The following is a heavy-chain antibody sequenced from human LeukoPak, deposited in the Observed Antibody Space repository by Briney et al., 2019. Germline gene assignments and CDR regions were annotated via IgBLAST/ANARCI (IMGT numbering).Heavy chain of an antibody. D-gene: IGHD3-22*01. V-gene: IGHV4-61*02. Sequence: SETLSLTRTVSGGSISSGSYYWSWIRQPAGKGLEWIGRIYTSGSTNYNPSLKSRVTISVDTSKDQFSLKLSSVTAADTAVYYCASLDYYDSSGYSYWGQGTLVTVSS. CDR3: ASLDYYDSSGYSY. CDR1: GGSISSGSYY. CDR2: IYTSGST. J-gene: IGHJ4*02.